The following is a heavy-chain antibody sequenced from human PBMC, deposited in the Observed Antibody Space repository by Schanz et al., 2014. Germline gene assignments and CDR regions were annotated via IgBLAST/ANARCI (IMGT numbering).Heavy chain of an antibody. V-gene: IGHV1-18*01. CDR2: ISVYTGNT. CDR1: GYTFTTYA. Sequence: QVQLVQSGAAVKKPGSSVRVSCKASGYTFTTYAMSWVRQAPGQGLEWVGWISVYTGNTKYGQKVQGRVTMTTDTSTSTVYMELRSLRSDDTAVYYCAKAEYDILTDSYSRLDPWGQGTLVTVSS. D-gene: IGHD3-9*01. J-gene: IGHJ5*02. CDR3: AKAEYDILTDSYSRLDP.